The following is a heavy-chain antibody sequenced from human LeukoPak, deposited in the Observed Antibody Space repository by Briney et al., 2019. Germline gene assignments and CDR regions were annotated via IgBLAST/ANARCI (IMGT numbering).Heavy chain of an antibody. J-gene: IGHJ4*02. CDR3: ARLYYGLTLDY. CDR2: ISSSGSTI. V-gene: IGHV3-11*01. Sequence: GSLRLSCAASGFAFSDYYMSWIRQAPGKGLEWVSYISSSGSTIYYSDSVKGRFTISRDNAKNSLYLQMNSLRAEDTAVYYCARLYYGLTLDYWGQGTLVTVSS. D-gene: IGHD4-17*01. CDR1: GFAFSDYY.